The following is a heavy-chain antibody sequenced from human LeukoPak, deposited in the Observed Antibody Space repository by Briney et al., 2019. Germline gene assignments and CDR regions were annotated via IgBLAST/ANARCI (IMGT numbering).Heavy chain of an antibody. CDR1: GYTFTNYG. Sequence: GASVKVSCKASGYTFTNYGITWVRQAPGQGLEWMGWISPYNGNTKYAQKVQGRVTMTTDTSTSTAYMELRSLRSDDTAVYYRARGGSSGPEGWFDPWAQGTLVTVSS. CDR3: ARGGSSGPEGWFDP. D-gene: IGHD6-19*01. J-gene: IGHJ5*02. CDR2: ISPYNGNT. V-gene: IGHV1-18*01.